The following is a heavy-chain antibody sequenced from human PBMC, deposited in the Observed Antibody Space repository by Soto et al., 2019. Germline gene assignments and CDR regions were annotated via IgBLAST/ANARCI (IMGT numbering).Heavy chain of an antibody. D-gene: IGHD2-15*01. J-gene: IGHJ4*02. CDR2: IDWDDDK. Sequence: SGPTLVNPTQPLTLTCTFSGFSLSTSGSRVSWIRQPPGKALERLARIDWDDDKYYSTSLKTRLTISKDTSKNQVVLTMTNMDPVDTATYYCARIPCSGNYYFDYWGQGTLVTVS. CDR1: GFSLSTSGSR. V-gene: IGHV2-70*11. CDR3: ARIPCSGNYYFDY.